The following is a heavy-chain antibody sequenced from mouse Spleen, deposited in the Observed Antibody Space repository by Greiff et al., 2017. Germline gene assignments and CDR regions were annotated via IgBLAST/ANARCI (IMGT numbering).Heavy chain of an antibody. J-gene: IGHJ4*01. CDR1: GFNIKNTY. D-gene: IGHD3-2*01. CDR2: IDPANGNT. Sequence: VQLKQSVAELVRPGASVKLSCTASGFNIKNTYMHWVKQRPEQGLEWIGRIDPANGNTKYAPKFQGKATITADTSSNTAYLQLSSLTSEDTAIYYCAWSRQLGLHYYAMDYWGQGTSVTVSS. CDR3: AWSRQLGLHYYAMDY. V-gene: IGHV14-3*01.